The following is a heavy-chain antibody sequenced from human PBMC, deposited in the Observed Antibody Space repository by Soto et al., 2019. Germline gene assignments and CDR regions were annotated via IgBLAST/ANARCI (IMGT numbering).Heavy chain of an antibody. D-gene: IGHD2-2*01. CDR2: ISLYSDGT. CDR3: ARVVPGAEAWFGP. Sequence: ASVKVSCKTSGYTFSNYGITWVRQAPGQPLEWLGWISLYSDGTNYAQKFQGRVSMTTDTSTTTACMELRSLRSDDAAVYYCARVVPGAEAWFGPWGQGTLVTVSS. J-gene: IGHJ5*02. CDR1: GYTFSNYG. V-gene: IGHV1-18*01.